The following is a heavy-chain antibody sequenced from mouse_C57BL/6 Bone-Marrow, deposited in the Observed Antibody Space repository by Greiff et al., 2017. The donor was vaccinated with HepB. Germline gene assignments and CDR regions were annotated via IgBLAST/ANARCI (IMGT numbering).Heavy chain of an antibody. D-gene: IGHD2-3*01. Sequence: QVQLQQSGAELVRPGTSVKVSCKASGYAFTNYLIEWVKQRPGQGLEWIGVINPGSGGTNYNEKFKGKATLTADKSSSTAYMQLSSLTSEDSAVYVCARGRNGYYPYYFDYWGQGTTLTVSS. CDR2: INPGSGGT. V-gene: IGHV1-54*01. J-gene: IGHJ2*01. CDR1: GYAFTNYL. CDR3: ARGRNGYYPYYFDY.